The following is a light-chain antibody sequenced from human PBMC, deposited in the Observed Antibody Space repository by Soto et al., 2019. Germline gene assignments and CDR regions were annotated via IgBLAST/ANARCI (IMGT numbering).Light chain of an antibody. Sequence: DIQMTQSPSSLSASVGDRVTITCQASQDISNHLKWYQQKPGKAPKLLIYDASDLETGVPSRLRASGAGTDFTFSISRLLPTDVATDCCLQYDNLPIYPFGQGTKLEIK. J-gene: IGKJ2*01. CDR3: LQYDNLPIYP. V-gene: IGKV1-33*01. CDR2: DAS. CDR1: QDISNH.